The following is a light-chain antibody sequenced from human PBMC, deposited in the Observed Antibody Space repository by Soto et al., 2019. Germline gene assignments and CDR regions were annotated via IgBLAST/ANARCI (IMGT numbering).Light chain of an antibody. CDR3: QQYGSSVT. CDR2: VAS. J-gene: IGKJ1*01. V-gene: IGKV3-20*01. CDR1: QSVSNNY. Sequence: EIVLTQSPGTLSLSPGERATLSCRASQSVSNNYLAWYQQKPGQAPRLLIYVASNRATGIPDRFSGSGSGTYFTLTISRLEPEDFAVYYCQQYGSSVTFGQGTKVEIK.